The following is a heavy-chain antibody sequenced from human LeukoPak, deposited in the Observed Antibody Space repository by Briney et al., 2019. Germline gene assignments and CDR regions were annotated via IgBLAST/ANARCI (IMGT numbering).Heavy chain of an antibody. CDR2: INADGSRK. CDR1: GFTFNSSSW. Sequence: AGGSLRLSCAGSGFTFNSSSWMCWVRQAPGKGLEWVANINADGSRKYYVDSVKGRFTISKDNAKKSLYLEMNSLTAEDTAVYYCARSERWGQRTLVTVSS. CDR3: ARSER. J-gene: IGHJ4*02. V-gene: IGHV3-7*01.